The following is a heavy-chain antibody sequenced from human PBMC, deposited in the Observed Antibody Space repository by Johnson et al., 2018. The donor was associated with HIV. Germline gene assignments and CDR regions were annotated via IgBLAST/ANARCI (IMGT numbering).Heavy chain of an antibody. CDR2: ISWNSVSI. D-gene: IGHD1-1*01. CDR1: GFTFGDYA. Sequence: VQLVESGGGLVQPGGSLRLSCAASGFTFGDYAMHWVRQGPGKGLEWVSSISWNSVSIGYADSVKGRFTISRDNAKNSLYLQMNSLRAEDTAVYYCAREGRNAADAFDIWGQGTMVTVSS. J-gene: IGHJ3*02. CDR3: AREGRNAADAFDI. V-gene: IGHV3-9*01.